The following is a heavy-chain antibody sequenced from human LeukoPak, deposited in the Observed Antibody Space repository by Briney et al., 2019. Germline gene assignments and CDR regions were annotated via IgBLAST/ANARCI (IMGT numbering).Heavy chain of an antibody. J-gene: IGHJ5*02. V-gene: IGHV4-4*07. Sequence: PSETLSLTCTVSGGSISSYYWSWIRQPAGKGLEWIGRIYTSGSTNYNPSLKSRGTISVDTSKNQFSLKLSSVTAADTAVYYGARAIFDIVEVPAAMVWFDPWGQGNLVTVSS. CDR3: ARAIFDIVEVPAAMVWFDP. D-gene: IGHD2-2*01. CDR2: IYTSGST. CDR1: GGSISSYY.